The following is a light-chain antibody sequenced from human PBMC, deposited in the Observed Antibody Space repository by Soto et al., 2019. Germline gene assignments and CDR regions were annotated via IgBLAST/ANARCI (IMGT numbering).Light chain of an antibody. CDR2: WAS. CDR1: QSVLYSSNNKNY. Sequence: DIVTTQSPDSLAVSLGERAPINCKSSQSVLYSSNNKNYLAWYQQKPGQPPKLLIYWASTRESGVPDRFSGSGSGTDFTLTISSLQAEDVAVYYCQQYYSTLVTFGQGTRLEIK. CDR3: QQYYSTLVT. V-gene: IGKV4-1*01. J-gene: IGKJ5*01.